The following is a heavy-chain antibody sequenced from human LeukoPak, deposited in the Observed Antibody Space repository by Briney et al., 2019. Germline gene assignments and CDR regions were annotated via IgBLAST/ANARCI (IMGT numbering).Heavy chain of an antibody. Sequence: ASVKVSCKASGYTFTSCAMNWVRQAPGQGLEWMGWINTNTGNPTYAQGFTGRFVFSLDTSVSTAYLQISSLKAEDTAVYYCARRGYDSSGYRDAFDIWGQGTMVTVSS. V-gene: IGHV7-4-1*02. D-gene: IGHD3-22*01. CDR2: INTNTGNP. J-gene: IGHJ3*02. CDR1: GYTFTSCA. CDR3: ARRGYDSSGYRDAFDI.